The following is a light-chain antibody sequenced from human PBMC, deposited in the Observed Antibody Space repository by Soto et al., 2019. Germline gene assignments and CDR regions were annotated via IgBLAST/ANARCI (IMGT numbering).Light chain of an antibody. Sequence: QSVLTQPPSASGSPGQSVTISCTGTSSDIGGYSYVACYQQHPGKAPKLIIYEVTKRPSGVPDRFSGSKSGNSASLTVFGLQAEDEAVYYCGSYAGSKNWGVFGGGTKVTVL. CDR3: GSYAGSKNWGV. CDR2: EVT. CDR1: SSDIGGYSY. V-gene: IGLV2-8*01. J-gene: IGLJ3*02.